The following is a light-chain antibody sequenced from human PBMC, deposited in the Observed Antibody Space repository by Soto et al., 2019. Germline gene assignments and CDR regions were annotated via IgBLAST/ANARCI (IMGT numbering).Light chain of an antibody. V-gene: IGKV1-6*01. CDR2: AAS. CDR3: LQDYNYPRT. Sequence: AIQMTQSPSSLSASVGDRVTITCRASQDIRNELAWYQHTPGKAPKLLIYAASYLQGGVPSRFRGAGSGTDFTLTSSSLQSEDFATYYWLQDYNYPRTFGQGTKVE. J-gene: IGKJ1*01. CDR1: QDIRNE.